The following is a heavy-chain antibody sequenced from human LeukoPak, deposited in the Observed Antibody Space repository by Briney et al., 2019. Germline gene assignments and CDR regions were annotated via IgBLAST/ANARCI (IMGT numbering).Heavy chain of an antibody. CDR1: GFTFSSYA. D-gene: IGHD6-6*01. V-gene: IGHV3-23*01. CDR3: AKVLATRYYYYYGMDV. J-gene: IGHJ6*02. CDR2: ISGSGGST. Sequence: GGSLRLSCAASGFTFSSYAMSWVRQAPGKGLEWVSAISGSGGSTYYADSVKGRFTISRDNSKNTLYLQMNSLRAEDTAVYYCAKVLATRYYYYYGMDVRGQGTTVTVSS.